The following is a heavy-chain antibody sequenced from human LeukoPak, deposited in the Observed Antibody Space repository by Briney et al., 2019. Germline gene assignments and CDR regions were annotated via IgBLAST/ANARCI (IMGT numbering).Heavy chain of an antibody. Sequence: GGSLRLSCAASGFTFSSYSMNWVRRAPGKGLEWVSSISSSSSYIYYADSVKGRFTISRDNAKNSLYLQMNSLRAEDTAVYYCAREGGVTHDYWGQGTLVTVSS. V-gene: IGHV3-21*01. D-gene: IGHD3-10*01. CDR2: ISSSSSYI. J-gene: IGHJ4*02. CDR1: GFTFSSYS. CDR3: AREGGVTHDY.